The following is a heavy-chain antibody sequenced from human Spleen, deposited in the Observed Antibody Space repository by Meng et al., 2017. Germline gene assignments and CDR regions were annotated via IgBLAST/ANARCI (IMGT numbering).Heavy chain of an antibody. CDR2: IYYSGTT. V-gene: IGHV4-59*01. CDR3: ARVPTGYSRGWSVYYGMDV. CDR1: GGSISNYY. J-gene: IGHJ6*02. D-gene: IGHD6-19*01. Sequence: SETLSLTCTLSGGSISNYYWTWIRQPPGKGLEWIGYIYYSGTTNYNPSLKTRVTMSVDTSKNQFSLNLSSVTAADTAVYYCARVPTGYSRGWSVYYGMDVWGQGTTVTVSS.